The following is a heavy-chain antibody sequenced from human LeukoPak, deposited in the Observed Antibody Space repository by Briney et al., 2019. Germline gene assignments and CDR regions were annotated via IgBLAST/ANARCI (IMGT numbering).Heavy chain of an antibody. CDR1: GYSFTSYW. D-gene: IGHD5-24*01. CDR2: IYPGDSDT. CDR3: ARRGRDGYNYDAFDI. V-gene: IGHV5-51*01. J-gene: IGHJ3*02. Sequence: GESLKISCKGSGYSFTSYWIGWVRQMPGKGLEWMGIIYPGDSDTTYSPSFQGQVTMSAGKSISTAFLQWSSLKASDTAMYYCARRGRDGYNYDAFDIWGQGTMVTVSS.